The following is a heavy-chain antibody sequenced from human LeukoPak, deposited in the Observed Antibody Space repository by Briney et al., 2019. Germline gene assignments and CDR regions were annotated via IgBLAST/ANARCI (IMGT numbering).Heavy chain of an antibody. CDR3: ARDYDILTGLYYFDY. CDR2: INPNSGGT. Sequence: ASVKVSCKASGSTFTGYYMHWVRQAPGQGLEWMGWINPNSGGTNYAQKFQGRVTMTRDTSISTAYMELSRLRSDDTAVYYCARDYDILTGLYYFDYWGQGTLVTVSS. V-gene: IGHV1-2*02. J-gene: IGHJ4*02. CDR1: GSTFTGYY. D-gene: IGHD3-9*01.